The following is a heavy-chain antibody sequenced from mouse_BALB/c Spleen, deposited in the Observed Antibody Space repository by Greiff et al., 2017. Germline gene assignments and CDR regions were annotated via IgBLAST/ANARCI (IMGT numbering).Heavy chain of an antibody. CDR2: ISSGGGST. Sequence: EVKVVESGGGLVKPGGSLKLSCAASGFAFSSYDMSWVRQTPEKRLEWVAYISSGGGSTYYPDTVKGRFTISRDNAKNTLYLQMSSLKSEDTAMSYCARGAYDGYYAMDYWGQGTSVTVSS. J-gene: IGHJ4*01. V-gene: IGHV5-12-1*01. CDR3: ARGAYDGYYAMDY. D-gene: IGHD2-3*01. CDR1: GFAFSSYD.